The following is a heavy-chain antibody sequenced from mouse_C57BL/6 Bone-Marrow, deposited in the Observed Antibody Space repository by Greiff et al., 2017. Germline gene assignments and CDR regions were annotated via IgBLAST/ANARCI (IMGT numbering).Heavy chain of an antibody. J-gene: IGHJ3*01. Sequence: QVQLQPSGPELVKPGASVKISCKASGYAFSSSWMNWVKQRPGKGLEWIGRIYPGDGDTNYNGKFKGKATLTADKSSSTAYMQLSSLTSEDSAVYFCARSLWFAYWGQGTLVTVSA. CDR1: GYAFSSSW. V-gene: IGHV1-82*01. CDR3: ARSLWFAY. CDR2: IYPGDGDT. D-gene: IGHD6-2*01.